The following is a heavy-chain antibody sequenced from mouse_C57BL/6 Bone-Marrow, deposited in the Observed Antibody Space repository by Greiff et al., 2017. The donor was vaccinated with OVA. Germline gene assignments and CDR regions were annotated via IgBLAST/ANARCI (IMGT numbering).Heavy chain of an antibody. Sequence: QVQLQQPGAELVKPGASVKLSCKASGYTFTSYWMQWVKQRPGQGLEWIGEIDPSDSYTNYNQEFKGKATLTVDTSSSTAYMQLSSLTSEDSAVYYCARGPIYYYGSSFAYWGQGTLVTVSA. CDR3: ARGPIYYYGSSFAY. V-gene: IGHV1-50*01. CDR2: IDPSDSYT. J-gene: IGHJ3*01. CDR1: GYTFTSYW. D-gene: IGHD1-1*01.